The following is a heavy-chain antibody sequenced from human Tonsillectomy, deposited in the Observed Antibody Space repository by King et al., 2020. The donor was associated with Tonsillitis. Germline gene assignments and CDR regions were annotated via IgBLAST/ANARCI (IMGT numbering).Heavy chain of an antibody. J-gene: IGHJ2*01. CDR1: GFTFFTYW. Sequence: VQLVESGGGLVQPGGSLRLSCAASGFTFFTYWMTWVRQAPGKGLEWVANIKQDGSEKYYVDSVKGRFTISRDNAKNSLYLQVNSLRAEDTAVYYCAGDYGAYFDLWGRGTLVTVSS. D-gene: IGHD4-17*01. CDR2: IKQDGSEK. V-gene: IGHV3-7*03. CDR3: AGDYGAYFDL.